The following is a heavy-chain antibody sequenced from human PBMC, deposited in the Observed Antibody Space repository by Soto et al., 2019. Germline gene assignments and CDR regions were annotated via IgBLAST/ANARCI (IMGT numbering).Heavy chain of an antibody. CDR1: GGTFSSYA. Sequence: QVQLVQSGAEVKKPGSSVKVSCKASGGTFSSYAISWVRQAPGQGLEWMGGIIPIFGTANYAQKFQGRVTITADESTSTAYMELSSLRSEDTAVYYCARGGSYCSSTSCQPRALDYWGQGTLVTVSS. CDR2: IIPIFGTA. D-gene: IGHD2-2*01. V-gene: IGHV1-69*01. J-gene: IGHJ4*02. CDR3: ARGGSYCSSTSCQPRALDY.